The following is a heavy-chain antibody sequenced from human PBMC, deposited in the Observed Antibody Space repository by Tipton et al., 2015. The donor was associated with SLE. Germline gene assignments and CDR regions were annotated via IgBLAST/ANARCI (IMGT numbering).Heavy chain of an antibody. CDR2: ISTSGNYI. D-gene: IGHD3/OR15-3a*01. CDR3: ARGDWETNFDY. J-gene: IGHJ4*02. Sequence: GSLRLSCAASAFTFSDYSMNWVRQAPGKGLEWVSSISTSGNYIYYADSVRGRFTISRDNAKNSLYLQMNSLRAEDTAVYYCARGDWETNFDYWGPGTLLTVSS. CDR1: AFTFSDYS. V-gene: IGHV3-21*03.